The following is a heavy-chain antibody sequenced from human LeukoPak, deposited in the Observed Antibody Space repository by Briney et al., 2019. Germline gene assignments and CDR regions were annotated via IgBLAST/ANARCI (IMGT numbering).Heavy chain of an antibody. CDR1: GDSISSYY. CDR2: NYYSGST. CDR3: ARGRTNFDY. Sequence: PSETLSLTCTVSGDSISSYYWSWIRQPPGKGLEWVGYNYYSGSTNSYNPSLKSRLTISVDTSKNQFSLKLSSVTAADTAVFYCARGRTNFDYWGQGTLVTVSS. J-gene: IGHJ4*02. V-gene: IGHV4-59*01.